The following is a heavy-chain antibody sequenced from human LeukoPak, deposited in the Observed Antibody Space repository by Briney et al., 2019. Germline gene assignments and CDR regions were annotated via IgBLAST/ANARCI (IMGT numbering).Heavy chain of an antibody. J-gene: IGHJ4*02. D-gene: IGHD7-27*01. Sequence: EASVKVSCKASGGTFSSYAISWVRQAPGQGLEWMGGIIPIFGTANYAQKFQGRVTITTDESTSTAYMELSRLRSDDTAVYYCARRSANWGSPFDYWGQGTLVTVSS. V-gene: IGHV1-69*05. CDR3: ARRSANWGSPFDY. CDR2: IIPIFGTA. CDR1: GGTFSSYA.